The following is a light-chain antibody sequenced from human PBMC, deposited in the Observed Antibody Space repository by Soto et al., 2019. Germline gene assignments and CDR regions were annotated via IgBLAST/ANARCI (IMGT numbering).Light chain of an antibody. CDR3: QQFYRYPWT. J-gene: IGKJ1*01. CDR2: KAS. CDR1: QSVDTC. V-gene: IGKV1-5*03. Sequence: DIPMTQSPSTLSASVGDRVTITCRASQSVDTCLAWYQQKPGKAPHLLIYKASSLETGVPSRFIGSGSVTEFTLTISSLQPDDFATYYCQQFYRYPWTFGQGTKVEIK.